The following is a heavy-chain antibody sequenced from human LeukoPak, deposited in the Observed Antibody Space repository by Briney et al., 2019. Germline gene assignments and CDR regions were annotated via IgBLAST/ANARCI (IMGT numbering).Heavy chain of an antibody. V-gene: IGHV4-59*01. D-gene: IGHD3-22*01. J-gene: IGHJ5*02. CDR2: IYYSGST. CDR3: ARSASGYYYARNEEWFDP. Sequence: PSETLSLTCTVSGGSISSYYWSWIRQPPGKGLEWIGYIYYSGSTNYNPSLKSRVTISVDTSKYQFSLKLSSVTAADTAVYYCARSASGYYYARNEEWFDPWGQGTLVTVSS. CDR1: GGSISSYY.